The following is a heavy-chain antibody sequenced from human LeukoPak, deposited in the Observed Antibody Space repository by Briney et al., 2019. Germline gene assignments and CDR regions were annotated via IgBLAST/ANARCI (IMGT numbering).Heavy chain of an antibody. CDR2: ISSSSSYI. CDR3: ARELVQLERHDAFDI. V-gene: IGHV3-21*01. CDR1: GFTFSSYS. Sequence: GGSLGLSCAASGFTFSSYSMNWVRQAPGKGLEWVSSISSSSSYIYYADSVKGRFTISRDNAKNSLYLQMNSLRAEDTAVYYCARELVQLERHDAFDIWGQGTMVTVSS. J-gene: IGHJ3*02. D-gene: IGHD1-1*01.